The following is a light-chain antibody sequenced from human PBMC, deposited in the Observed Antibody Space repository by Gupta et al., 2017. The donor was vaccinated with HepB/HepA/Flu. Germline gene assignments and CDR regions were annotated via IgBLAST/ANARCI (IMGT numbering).Light chain of an antibody. CDR1: QSVSRSY. J-gene: IGKJ5*01. Sequence: EIVLTQSPGTLSLSPGERATLSCRASQSVSRSYLAWYQQKPGQAPRLLIYGASSRATGITDRFSGSGSGTDFTLTISRLEPEDFAVYYCQQYSSSPLTFGQGTLLDIK. V-gene: IGKV3-20*01. CDR3: QQYSSSPLT. CDR2: GAS.